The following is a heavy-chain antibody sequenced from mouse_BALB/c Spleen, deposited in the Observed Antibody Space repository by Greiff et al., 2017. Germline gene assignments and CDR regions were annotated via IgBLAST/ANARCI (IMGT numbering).Heavy chain of an antibody. CDR2: ISYDGSN. V-gene: IGHV3-6*02. CDR1: GYSITSGYY. Sequence: DVQLQDSGPGLVKPSQSLSLTCSVTGYSITSGYYWNWIRQFPGNKLEWMGYISYDGSNNYNPSLKNRISITRDTSKNQFFLKLNSVTTEDTATYYCARKVATDYFDYWGQGTTLTVSS. J-gene: IGHJ2*01. CDR3: ARKVATDYFDY. D-gene: IGHD1-1*01.